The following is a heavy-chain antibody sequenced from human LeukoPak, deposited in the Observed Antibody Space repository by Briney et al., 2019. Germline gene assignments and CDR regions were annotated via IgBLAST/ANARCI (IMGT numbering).Heavy chain of an antibody. CDR1: KFIFSNFW. D-gene: IGHD2-15*01. V-gene: IGHV3-7*01. CDR2: IKKTGSET. J-gene: IGHJ4*02. Sequence: GGSLRLSCEASKFIFSNFWMSWVRQAPGKGLEWVAYIKKTGSETYYVDSVKGRFTITRDNARNSVFLQMNSLRAEDTAVYYCAREDGYCSGGNCYSYFDSWGQGTLVTVSS. CDR3: AREDGYCSGGNCYSYFDS.